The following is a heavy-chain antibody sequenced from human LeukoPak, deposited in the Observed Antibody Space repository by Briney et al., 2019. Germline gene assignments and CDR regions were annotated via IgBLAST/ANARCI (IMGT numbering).Heavy chain of an antibody. D-gene: IGHD3-10*01. CDR3: ARDPSGSPVFDP. CDR1: GFTFSSYW. CDR2: IKQDGSVT. V-gene: IGHV3-7*01. J-gene: IGHJ5*02. Sequence: GGSLRLSCAASGFTFSSYWMNWVRQAPGKGLEWVDNIKQDGSVTNYVDFVKGRFTISRDNARNSLFLQMNSLRVEDTAVYYCARDPSGSPVFDPWGQGTLVTVSS.